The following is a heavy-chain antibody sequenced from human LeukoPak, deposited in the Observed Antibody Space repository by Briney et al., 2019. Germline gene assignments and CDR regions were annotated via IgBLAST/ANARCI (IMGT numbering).Heavy chain of an antibody. CDR2: INPNSGGT. V-gene: IGHV1-2*02. Sequence: ASVTVSCKASAYTFTDYYMHWVRQAPGQGLEWMGWINPNSGGTNFAQKFQGRVAMTRDTSISTAYLELGSLRSDDTAVYFCARARWQLVPYDSWGQGTLVTVSS. J-gene: IGHJ4*02. CDR1: AYTFTDYY. CDR3: ARARWQLVPYDS. D-gene: IGHD6-6*01.